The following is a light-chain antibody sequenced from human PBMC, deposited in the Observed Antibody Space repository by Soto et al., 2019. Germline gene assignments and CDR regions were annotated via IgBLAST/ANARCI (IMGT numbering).Light chain of an antibody. CDR2: EGS. V-gene: IGLV2-23*01. CDR1: SSDVGSYNF. CDR3: CSYAGDSAWV. Sequence: QSALTQPASVSGSPGQSITISCTGTSSDVGSYNFVSWYQQHPGKAPKLMIYEGSKRPSGVSKRFSGSKSGNTASLTISGLQAEDEADYYCCSYAGDSAWVFGGGTKLTVL. J-gene: IGLJ3*02.